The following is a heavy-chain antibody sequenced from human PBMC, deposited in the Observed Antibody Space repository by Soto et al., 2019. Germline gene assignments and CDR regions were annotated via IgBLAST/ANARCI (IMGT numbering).Heavy chain of an antibody. CDR3: AKGPNPIRYCSGGSCCSNGRYFQH. Sequence: PGGSLRLSCAASGFTFSSYAMSWVRQAPGKGLEWVSAISGSGGSTYYADSVKGRFTISRDNSKNTLYLQMNSLRAEDTAVYYYAKGPNPIRYCSGGSCCSNGRYFQHWGQGTLVTVSS. V-gene: IGHV3-23*01. CDR2: ISGSGGST. J-gene: IGHJ1*01. D-gene: IGHD2-15*01. CDR1: GFTFSSYA.